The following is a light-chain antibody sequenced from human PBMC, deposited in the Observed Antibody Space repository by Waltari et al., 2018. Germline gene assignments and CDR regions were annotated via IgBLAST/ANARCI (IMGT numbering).Light chain of an antibody. J-gene: IGLJ1*01. CDR3: CSYAGTYYV. CDR1: GSDLASYND. V-gene: IGLV2-11*01. Sequence: QSALTQPRSLSGSPGQSVPISCTGTGSDLASYNDDSWYQQLPGKAPKVIIYDVNKRPSGVPDRFSGSKSGNTASLTISGLQPGDEADYYCCSYAGTYYVFGSGTKVTVL. CDR2: DVN.